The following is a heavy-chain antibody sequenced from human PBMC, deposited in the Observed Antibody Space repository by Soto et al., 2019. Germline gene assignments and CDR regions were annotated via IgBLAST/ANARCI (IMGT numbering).Heavy chain of an antibody. CDR2: VIASGAVP. V-gene: IGHV3-23*01. CDR3: AKGGLGTLGMDV. D-gene: IGHD7-27*01. CDR1: GFTFSSYV. Sequence: VGSLRLSCAASGFTFSSYVMSWVRQAPGRGLEWVSTVIASGAVPYYADSVQGRFTISRYNSKTALYLQMNSLRADDTAIYYCAKGGLGTLGMDVWGQGTTVTVSS. J-gene: IGHJ6*02.